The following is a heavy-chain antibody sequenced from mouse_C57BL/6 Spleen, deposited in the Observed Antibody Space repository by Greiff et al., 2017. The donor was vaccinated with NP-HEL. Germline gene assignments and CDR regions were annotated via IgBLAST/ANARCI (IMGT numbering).Heavy chain of an antibody. D-gene: IGHD1-1*01. CDR1: GFNIKDYY. J-gene: IGHJ3*01. CDR3: AGGSSDPAWFAY. Sequence: VQLQQSGAELVKPGASVKLSCTASGFNIKDYYMHWVKQRTEQGLEWIGRIDPEDGETKYAPKFQGKATITADTSTNTAYLQLSSLTSEDTAIYYCAGGSSDPAWFAYWGQGTLVTVSA. CDR2: IDPEDGET. V-gene: IGHV14-2*01.